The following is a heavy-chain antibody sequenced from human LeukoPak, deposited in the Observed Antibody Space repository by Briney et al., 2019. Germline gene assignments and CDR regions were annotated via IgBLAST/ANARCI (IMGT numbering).Heavy chain of an antibody. Sequence: ASVKVSCKASGGTFSSYAISWVRQAPGQGLEWMGGIIPIFGTANYAQKLQGRVTMTTDTSTSTAYMELRSLRSDDTAVYYCARTQRKGYSSSSGYYYMDVWGKGTTVTVSS. CDR1: GGTFSSYA. D-gene: IGHD6-6*01. J-gene: IGHJ6*03. CDR2: IIPIFGTA. CDR3: ARTQRKGYSSSSGYYYMDV. V-gene: IGHV1-69*05.